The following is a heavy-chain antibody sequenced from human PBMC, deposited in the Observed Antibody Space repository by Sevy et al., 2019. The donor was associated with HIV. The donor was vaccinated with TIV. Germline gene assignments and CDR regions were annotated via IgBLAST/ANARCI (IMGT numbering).Heavy chain of an antibody. Sequence: GGSLRLSCAASGFTFSRYWMSWVRQTPGKGLEWVANIKLDGSEKYYVDSVKGRFTISSDNAKNSLYLQMNSLGAEDTAVYYCARDCSSSSCLWGMDVWGQGTTVTVSS. D-gene: IGHD2-2*01. V-gene: IGHV3-7*03. CDR1: GFTFSRYW. CDR3: ARDCSSSSCLWGMDV. J-gene: IGHJ6*02. CDR2: IKLDGSEK.